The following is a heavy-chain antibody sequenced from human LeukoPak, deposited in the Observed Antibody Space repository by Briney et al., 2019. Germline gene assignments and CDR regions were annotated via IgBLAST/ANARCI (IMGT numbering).Heavy chain of an antibody. CDR3: AREQYFGSDF. CDR2: ISDGGTTH. J-gene: IGHJ4*02. CDR1: GFTFSDYY. D-gene: IGHD3-9*01. Sequence: GGSLRLSCAASGFTFSDYYMSWIRQAPGKGLEWISYISDGGTTHYYSDSVKGRFTVSRDNAKNSLILQMNSLRDDDTAVYYCAREQYFGSDFWGQGTPVTVSS. V-gene: IGHV3-11*01.